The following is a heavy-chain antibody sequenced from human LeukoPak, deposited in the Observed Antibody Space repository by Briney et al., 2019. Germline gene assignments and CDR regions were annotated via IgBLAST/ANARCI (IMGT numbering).Heavy chain of an antibody. CDR1: GYTFTGYC. Sequence: GASVKVSCKASGYTFTGYCMHWVRQAPGQGLEWMGRINPNSGGTNYAQKFQGRVAMTRDTSISTAYMELSRLRSDDTAACYCARGSMVVVPANFDYWGQGTLVTVSS. CDR3: ARGSMVVVPANFDY. CDR2: INPNSGGT. J-gene: IGHJ4*02. V-gene: IGHV1-2*06. D-gene: IGHD2-2*01.